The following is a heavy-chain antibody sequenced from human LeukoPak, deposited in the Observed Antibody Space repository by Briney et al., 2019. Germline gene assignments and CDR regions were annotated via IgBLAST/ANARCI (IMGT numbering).Heavy chain of an antibody. D-gene: IGHD3-10*01. CDR1: GGSISSYY. CDR3: AGRQEYYGSGSEFDY. CDR2: IYYSGST. J-gene: IGHJ4*02. V-gene: IGHV4-59*01. Sequence: ETLSLTCTVSGGSISSYYWSWIRQPPGKGLEWIGYIYYSGSTNYNPSLKSRVTISVDTSKNQFSLKLSSVIAADTAVYYCAGRQEYYGSGSEFDYWGQGTLVTVSS.